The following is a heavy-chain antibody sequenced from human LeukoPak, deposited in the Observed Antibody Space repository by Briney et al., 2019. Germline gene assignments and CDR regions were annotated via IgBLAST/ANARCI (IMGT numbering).Heavy chain of an antibody. Sequence: ASVKVSCKASGYTFTSYYIHWVRQAPGQGLEWMGIINPSGGSTSYAQKFQGRVTMTRDTSTTTVSMELSSLRSEDTAVYYCAVYTKKWIQLWYYHYWGQGTLVTVSS. CDR2: INPSGGST. V-gene: IGHV1-46*01. J-gene: IGHJ4*02. CDR3: AVYTKKWIQLWYYHY. D-gene: IGHD5-18*01. CDR1: GYTFTSYY.